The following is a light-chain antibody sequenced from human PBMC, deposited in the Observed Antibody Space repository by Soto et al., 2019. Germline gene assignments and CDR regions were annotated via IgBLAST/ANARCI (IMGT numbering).Light chain of an antibody. J-gene: IGKJ1*01. V-gene: IGKV3-15*01. CDR3: QQYDNWPPWT. CDR2: GAS. CDR1: QSVSSN. Sequence: EIVMTNSPATLSVSPGESATLSSRASQSVSSNLAWYQQKPGQAPRLFIYGASTRATGIPARFSGSGSGTEFTLTISSLQSADFAVYYCQQYDNWPPWTFGQGTKVDIK.